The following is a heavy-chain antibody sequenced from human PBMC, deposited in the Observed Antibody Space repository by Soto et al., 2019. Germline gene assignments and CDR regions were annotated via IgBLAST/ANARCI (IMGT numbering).Heavy chain of an antibody. V-gene: IGHV4-34*01. CDR2: INHSGST. J-gene: IGHJ4*02. CDR1: GGSFSGYY. CDR3: ARDNIPDLLAY. D-gene: IGHD1-1*01. Sequence: SETLSLTCAFYGGSFSGYYWTWIRQPPGTGLEWIGEINHSGSTNYNPSLKSRVTISVDTSKSQFSLKLTSVTAADTAVYYCARDNIPDLLAYWGQGTLVTVSS.